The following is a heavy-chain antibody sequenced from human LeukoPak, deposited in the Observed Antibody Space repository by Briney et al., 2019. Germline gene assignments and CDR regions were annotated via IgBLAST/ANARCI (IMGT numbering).Heavy chain of an antibody. V-gene: IGHV3-48*03. J-gene: IGHJ4*02. Sequence: GGSLRLSCAASVFTFNSYEMNWVRQAPGKGLDWVSYINSGGSAIYYADSVKGRFTISRDNDKNSLYLQMNSLRADDTAVYYCARGGSYVHYWGQGTLVTVSS. CDR2: INSGGSAI. CDR1: VFTFNSYE. CDR3: ARGGSYVHY. D-gene: IGHD1-26*01.